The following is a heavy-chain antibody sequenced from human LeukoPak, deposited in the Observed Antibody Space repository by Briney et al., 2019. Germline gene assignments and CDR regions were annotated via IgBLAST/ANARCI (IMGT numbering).Heavy chain of an antibody. CDR3: AGGRHSTYWYSFDH. CDR1: GYTFTSYY. Sequence: GASVKVSCKASGYTFTSYYMHWIRQAPGQGLEWMGVINPDGGSTIYAQHLWGRVSMTSDTSTNTVYLDVSSLKFEDTAVCYCAGGRHSTYWYSFDHGGQGTLVTVSS. CDR2: INPDGGST. V-gene: IGHV1-46*01. D-gene: IGHD6-13*01. J-gene: IGHJ4*02.